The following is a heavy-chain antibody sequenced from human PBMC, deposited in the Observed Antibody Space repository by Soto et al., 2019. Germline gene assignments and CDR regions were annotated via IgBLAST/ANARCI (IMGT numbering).Heavy chain of an antibody. CDR3: ARRRGTGISGGTYYGFDV. Sequence: GGSLRLSCAASGFPFNIFAMSWVRQSPGKGLEWVSCIGASGGGIYYADSVKGRFTFSRDNSKSTMYLQMNSLRAEDTAVYYCARRRGTGISGGTYYGFDVWGQGKKVTVFS. V-gene: IGHV3-23*01. CDR2: IGASGGGI. D-gene: IGHD2-15*01. CDR1: GFPFNIFA. J-gene: IGHJ6*02.